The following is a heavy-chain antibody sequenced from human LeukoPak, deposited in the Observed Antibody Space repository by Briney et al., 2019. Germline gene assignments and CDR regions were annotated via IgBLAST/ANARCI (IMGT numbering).Heavy chain of an antibody. Sequence: PSETLSLTCTVSGGSISSSSYYWGWIRQPPGKGLEWIGSIYYSGSPYYNPSLKSRATISVDTSKNQFSLKLSSVTAADTAVYYCTRAASSGPLFTYHMDVWGKGTRVTVSS. D-gene: IGHD3-22*01. CDR1: GGSISSSSYY. CDR2: IYYSGSP. CDR3: TRAASSGPLFTYHMDV. J-gene: IGHJ6*03. V-gene: IGHV4-39*07.